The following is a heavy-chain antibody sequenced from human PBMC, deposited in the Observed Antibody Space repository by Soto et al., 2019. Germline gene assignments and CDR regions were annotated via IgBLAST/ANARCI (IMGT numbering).Heavy chain of an antibody. Sequence: QVQLVPAGAEVKKPGASVKVSCKASGYTFTGYYMHWVRQAPGQGLEWMGWINPNSGGTNYAQKFQGWVTMTRDTSSSTAYMELRRLRSDDTAVYYCASAPYSSSSPYYYYYGMDVWGQGTTVTVSS. V-gene: IGHV1-2*04. D-gene: IGHD6-6*01. CDR3: ASAPYSSSSPYYYYYGMDV. CDR2: INPNSGGT. CDR1: GYTFTGYY. J-gene: IGHJ6*02.